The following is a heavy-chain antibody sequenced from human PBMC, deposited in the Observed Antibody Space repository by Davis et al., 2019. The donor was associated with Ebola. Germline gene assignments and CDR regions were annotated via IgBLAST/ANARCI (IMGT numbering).Heavy chain of an antibody. CDR2: IFHSGST. V-gene: IGHV4-30-2*01. Sequence: MPSETLSLTCAVSGGSLTSGADSWSWIRQPPGKGLEWIGYIFHSGSTFYNPSLKSRVTISADRSNNQFSLQVTSVTAADTAVYYCAGYGDYFLGWGQGTLVTVSS. J-gene: IGHJ4*02. D-gene: IGHD4-17*01. CDR3: AGYGDYFLG. CDR1: GGSLTSGADS.